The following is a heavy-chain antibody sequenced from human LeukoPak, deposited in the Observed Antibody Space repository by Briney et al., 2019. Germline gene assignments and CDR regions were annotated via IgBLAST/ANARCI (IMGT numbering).Heavy chain of an antibody. CDR3: ARDKGSGWPKFDY. V-gene: IGHV3-66*01. D-gene: IGHD6-19*01. J-gene: IGHJ4*02. CDR1: GFTFNSYT. Sequence: GGSLRLSCAASGFTFNSYTMNWVRQAPGKGLEWVSVIYSGGSTYYADPVKGRFTISRGNSKNTLYLQMNSLRAEDTAVYYCARDKGSGWPKFDYWGQGTLVTVSS. CDR2: IYSGGST.